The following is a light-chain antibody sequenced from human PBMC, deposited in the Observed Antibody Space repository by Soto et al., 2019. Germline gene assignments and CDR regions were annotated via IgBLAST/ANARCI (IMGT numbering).Light chain of an antibody. J-gene: IGLJ1*01. CDR3: CSFAGSYNFYV. Sequence: QSVLTQPPSASGSLGQSVTISCTGTGSDVGGYDYVSWYQQHPGKPPQLMIYGVSKRPSGVPDRFSGSKSGNTASLTVPGLQAEDEADYYCCSFAGSYNFYVFGAGTKVTVL. V-gene: IGLV2-8*01. CDR2: GVS. CDR1: GSDVGGYDY.